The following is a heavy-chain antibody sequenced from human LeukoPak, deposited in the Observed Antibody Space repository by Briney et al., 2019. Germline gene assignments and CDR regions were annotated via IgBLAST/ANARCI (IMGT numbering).Heavy chain of an antibody. CDR2: INPNSGGT. J-gene: IGHJ3*02. CDR1: GYTFTGYY. Sequence: ASVTVSCKASGYTFTGYYMHWVRQAPGQGLEWMGWINPNSGGTNYAQKFQGWVTMTRDTSIGTAYMELSRLRSDDTAVYYCARMSALDAFDIWGQGTMVTVSS. CDR3: ARMSALDAFDI. V-gene: IGHV1-2*04.